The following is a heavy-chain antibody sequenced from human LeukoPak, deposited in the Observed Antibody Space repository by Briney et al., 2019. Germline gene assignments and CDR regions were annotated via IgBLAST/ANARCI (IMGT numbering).Heavy chain of an antibody. CDR3: AKTGLTGYCSGGSCHYFDY. J-gene: IGHJ4*02. D-gene: IGHD2-15*01. CDR2: ISGSGGST. Sequence: QTGGSLRLSCAASGFTFSSYAMSWVRQAPGKGLEWVSAISGSGGSTYYADSVKGRFTISRDNSKNTLYLQMNSLRAEDTAVYYCAKTGLTGYCSGGSCHYFDYWGQGTLVTVSS. V-gene: IGHV3-23*01. CDR1: GFTFSSYA.